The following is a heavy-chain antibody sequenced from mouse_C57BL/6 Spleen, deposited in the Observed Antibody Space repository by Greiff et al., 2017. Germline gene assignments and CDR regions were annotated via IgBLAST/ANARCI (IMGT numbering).Heavy chain of an antibody. J-gene: IGHJ4*01. Sequence: EVKLQESGPGLVKPSQSLSLTCSVTGYSITSGYYWNWIRQFPGNKLEWMGYISYDGSNNYNPSLKNRISLTRDTSKNQFFLKLNSVTTADTATYYYGYDGYYPYAMDYWGQGTSVTVSS. CDR1: GYSITSGYY. CDR3: GYDGYYPYAMDY. D-gene: IGHD2-3*01. CDR2: ISYDGSN. V-gene: IGHV3-6*01.